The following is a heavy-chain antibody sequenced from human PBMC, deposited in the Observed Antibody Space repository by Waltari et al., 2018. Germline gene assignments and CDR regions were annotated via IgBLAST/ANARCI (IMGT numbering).Heavy chain of an antibody. CDR1: GFTFSSYA. J-gene: IGHJ3*02. CDR2: ISGSGGST. D-gene: IGHD3-3*01. Sequence: EVQLVESGGGLVQPGGSLRLSCADSGFTFSSYAMSWVRQAPGKGLEWVSAISGSGGSTYYADSVKGRFTISRDNSKNTLYLQMNSLRAEDTAVYYCAKIPNYDFWSGYYADAFDIWGQGTMVTVSS. V-gene: IGHV3-23*04. CDR3: AKIPNYDFWSGYYADAFDI.